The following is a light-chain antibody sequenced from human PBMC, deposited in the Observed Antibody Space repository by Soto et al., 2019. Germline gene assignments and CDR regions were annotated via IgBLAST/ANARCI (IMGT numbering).Light chain of an antibody. CDR1: NIGTKS. V-gene: IGLV3-21*02. CDR2: DNT. Sequence: SYELTQTPSVSVAPGQTARISCGGNNIGTKSVHWYQQMPGQVPVLVVYDNTDRPSGIPERVSGSNSGNTATLTITWVEAGDEADYYCQVWDSSSEHVVFGGGTKLTVL. J-gene: IGLJ2*01. CDR3: QVWDSSSEHVV.